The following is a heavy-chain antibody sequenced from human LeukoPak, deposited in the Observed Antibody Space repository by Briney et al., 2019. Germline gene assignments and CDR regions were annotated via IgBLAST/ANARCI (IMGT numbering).Heavy chain of an antibody. J-gene: IGHJ4*02. CDR2: IYSSGST. D-gene: IGHD2-15*01. V-gene: IGHV4-61*02. CDR3: AREYSY. Sequence: SETLSLTCTVSGYSISSGSYYWGWIRQPPGKGLEWIGRIYSSGSTNYNPSLKSRVTISVDTSKNQFSLKLTSMTAADTAIYYCAREYSYWGQGTLVTVSS. CDR1: GYSISSGSYY.